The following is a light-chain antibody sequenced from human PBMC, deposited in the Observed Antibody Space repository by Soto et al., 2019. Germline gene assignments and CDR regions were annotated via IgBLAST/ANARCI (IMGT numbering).Light chain of an antibody. V-gene: IGLV2-14*01. Sequence: QSVLAQPASVSGSPGQSIPISCNGNSRDVGGYNYVSWYQQHPGKAPKVMIYDVSSRPSGVSHRFSGSKSGNTASLTISGLQAEDEADYYCSSYTNISSYVFGTGTKVTVL. J-gene: IGLJ1*01. CDR1: SRDVGGYNY. CDR2: DVS. CDR3: SSYTNISSYV.